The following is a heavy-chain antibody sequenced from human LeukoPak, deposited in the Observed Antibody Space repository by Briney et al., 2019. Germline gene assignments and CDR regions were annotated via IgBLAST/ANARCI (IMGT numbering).Heavy chain of an antibody. Sequence: GGSLRLSCAASGFTLSSFAMHWVRQARGKGLEWVAVISYDGSNKYYADSVKGRFTISRDNSKNTLYLQMNSLRAEDTAVYYCARASSWYLDYWGQGTLVTVSS. CDR3: ARASSWYLDY. CDR2: ISYDGSNK. V-gene: IGHV3-30-3*01. J-gene: IGHJ4*02. CDR1: GFTLSSFA. D-gene: IGHD6-13*01.